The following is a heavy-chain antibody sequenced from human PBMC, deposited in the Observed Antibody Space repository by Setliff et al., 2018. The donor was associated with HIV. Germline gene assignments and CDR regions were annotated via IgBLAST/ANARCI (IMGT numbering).Heavy chain of an antibody. CDR3: ARDPSYFDTTGHLTSGGHWFDP. J-gene: IGHJ5*02. CDR2: IYYSGSA. D-gene: IGHD3-22*01. CDR1: RDSIRNGAYY. Sequence: SETLSLTCTVSRDSIRNGAYYWGWIRQPPGKGLEWIGSIYYSGSAYYNPSFKSRVTLSVDTSENQFSLRLSSVTAADTAVYYCARDPSYFDTTGHLTSGGHWFDPWGQGTLVTVPS. V-gene: IGHV4-39*07.